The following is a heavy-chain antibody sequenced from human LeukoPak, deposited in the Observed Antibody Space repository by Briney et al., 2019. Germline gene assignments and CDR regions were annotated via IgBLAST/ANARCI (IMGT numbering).Heavy chain of an antibody. J-gene: IGHJ4*01. V-gene: IGHV4-59*01. Sequence: KPSETLSPTCTVSGXSISNYYGSWIRQPPGKGLESIVYVYYSGGTNYNPSPKSRVTISVDTSKNQFSLHLNCVTAADTSVYYCTRDLWGAGGTNYWGHGTLVTVSS. CDR3: TRDLWGAGGTNY. D-gene: IGHD6-13*01. CDR2: VYYSGGT. CDR1: GXSISNYY.